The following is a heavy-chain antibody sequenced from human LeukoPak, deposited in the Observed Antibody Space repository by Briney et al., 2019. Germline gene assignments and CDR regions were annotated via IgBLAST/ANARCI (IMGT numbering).Heavy chain of an antibody. CDR1: GYTFTSYD. CDR2: MNPNSGNT. D-gene: IGHD3-22*01. Sequence: ASVNVSCKASGYTFTSYDINWVRQATGQGLEWMGWMNPNSGNTGYAQKFQGRVTMTRNTSISTAYMELSSLRSEDTAVYYCARVDYYDSSGYYPDAFDIWGQGTTVTVSS. J-gene: IGHJ3*02. CDR3: ARVDYYDSSGYYPDAFDI. V-gene: IGHV1-8*01.